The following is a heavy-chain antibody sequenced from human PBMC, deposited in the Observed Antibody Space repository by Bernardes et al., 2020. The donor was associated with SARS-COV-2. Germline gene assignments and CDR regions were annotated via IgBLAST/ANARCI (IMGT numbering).Heavy chain of an antibody. CDR2: VSHSGTT. J-gene: IGHJ4*02. Sequence: SESLSLTCTVSGDSISGGDSAGTYYWRWIRQTAGKGPEWIGRVSHSGTTRYNPSLRGRVTISVDMSRNQFSLSLNFVTAADTAVYFCTRGREWEAVYYFDYWGQGTLVTVSS. CDR1: GDSISGGDSAGTYY. V-gene: IGHV4-61*02. D-gene: IGHD1-26*01. CDR3: TRGREWEAVYYFDY.